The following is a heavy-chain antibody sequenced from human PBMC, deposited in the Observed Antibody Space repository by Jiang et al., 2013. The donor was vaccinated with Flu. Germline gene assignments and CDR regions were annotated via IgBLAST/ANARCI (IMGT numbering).Heavy chain of an antibody. J-gene: IGHJ4*02. CDR2: IYYSGST. CDR1: GGSISSSSYY. CDR3: ARHGLNFDY. V-gene: IGHV4-39*01. Sequence: ETLSLTCTVSGGSISSSSYYWGWIRQPPGKGLEWIGSIYYSGSTYYNPSLKSRVTISVDTSKNQFSLKLSSVTAADTAVYYCARHGLNFDYWGQGTLVTVSS. D-gene: IGHD2-2*03.